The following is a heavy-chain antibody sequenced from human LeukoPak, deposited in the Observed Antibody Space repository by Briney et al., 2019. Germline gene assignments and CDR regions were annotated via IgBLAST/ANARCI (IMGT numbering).Heavy chain of an antibody. CDR1: GYTFTIYY. CDR3: ARDLASMVRGVPINWFDP. Sequence: ASVTVSCKASGYTFTIYYMHWVRQAPGQGLEWMGIINPSGGSTSYAQKFQGRVTMTRDTSTSTVYMELSSLRSEDTAVYYCARDLASMVRGVPINWFDPWGQGTLVTVSS. D-gene: IGHD3-10*01. V-gene: IGHV1-46*01. CDR2: INPSGGST. J-gene: IGHJ5*02.